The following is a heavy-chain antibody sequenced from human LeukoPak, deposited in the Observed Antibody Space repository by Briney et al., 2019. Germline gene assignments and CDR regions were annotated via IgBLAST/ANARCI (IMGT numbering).Heavy chain of an antibody. CDR1: GGSISSGGYY. D-gene: IGHD6-6*01. J-gene: IGHJ4*02. V-gene: IGHV4-31*03. Sequence: PSETLSLTCTVSGGSISSGGYYWSWIRQHPGKGLEWIGYIYYSGSTYYSPSLKSRVTISVDTSKNQFSLKLSSVTAADTAVYYCAREAPNLVSQPSIIDYWGQGTLVTVSS. CDR2: IYYSGST. CDR3: AREAPNLVSQPSIIDY.